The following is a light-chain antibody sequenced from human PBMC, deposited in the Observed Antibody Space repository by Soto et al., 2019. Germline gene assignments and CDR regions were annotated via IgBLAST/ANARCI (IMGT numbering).Light chain of an antibody. CDR2: GNT. Sequence: QLVLTQPPSVSGAPGQRVTISCTGSSSNIGAVYGIHWYQQVPGTAPKLLIYGNTNRPSGVPDRFSGSKSGTSASLAITGLQAEDEADYYCSSYGGSNNFVFGTGTKLTVL. V-gene: IGLV1-40*01. CDR3: SSYGGSNNFV. CDR1: SSNIGAVYG. J-gene: IGLJ1*01.